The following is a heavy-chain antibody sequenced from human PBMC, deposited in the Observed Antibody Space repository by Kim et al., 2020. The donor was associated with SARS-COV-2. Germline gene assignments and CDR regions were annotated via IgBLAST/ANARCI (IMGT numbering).Heavy chain of an antibody. J-gene: IGHJ5*02. CDR3: ARVAAVAGTFWFDP. V-gene: IGHV3-30*01. D-gene: IGHD6-19*01. Sequence: ADAVKGRFTISRDNSKNTLYLQMNSLRAEDTAVYYCARVAAVAGTFWFDPWGQGTLVTVSS.